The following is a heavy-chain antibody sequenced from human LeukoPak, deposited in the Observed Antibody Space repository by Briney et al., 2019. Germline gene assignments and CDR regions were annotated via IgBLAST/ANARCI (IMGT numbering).Heavy chain of an antibody. CDR1: GFTFSSYE. V-gene: IGHV3-48*03. D-gene: IGHD6-13*01. CDR2: ISSSGSTI. Sequence: PGGSLRLSCAASGFTFSSYEMNWVRQAPGKGLEWVSYISSSGSTIYYADSVKGRFTISRDNAKNSLYLQMNSLRAEDTALYYCAKDLRYSSSWYVFDYWGQGTLVTVSS. J-gene: IGHJ4*02. CDR3: AKDLRYSSSWYVFDY.